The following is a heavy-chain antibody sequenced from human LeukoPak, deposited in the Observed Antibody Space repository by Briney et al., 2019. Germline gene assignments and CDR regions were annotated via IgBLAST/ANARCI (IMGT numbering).Heavy chain of an antibody. CDR1: GFTFTRSG. V-gene: IGHV3-30*02. D-gene: IGHD3-10*01. J-gene: IGHJ4*02. CDR2: IRDDESNE. CDR3: AKDRALFDS. Sequence: GGSLRLSCAASGFTFTRSGMHWVRQAPGKGLEWVAFIRDDESNEYYADSVKGRFTISRDTSKSTLHLQMNSLRAEDTATYYCAKDRALFDSWGQGTLVTV.